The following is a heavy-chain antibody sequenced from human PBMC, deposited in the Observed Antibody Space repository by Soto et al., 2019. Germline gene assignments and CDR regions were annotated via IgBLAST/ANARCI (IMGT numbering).Heavy chain of an antibody. CDR1: CGSVISGDYS. V-gene: IGHV4-61*08. J-gene: IGHJ6*02. CDR2: IYYSGST. Sequence: SETLSLTCTFSCGSVISGDYSWSWLRQSPGKRLEWIAYIYYSGSTNYNPSLKSRATISVDTSKSQVSLTLTSMTAADAALYYCARSPNYYYYGFDVWGQGTAVTVSS. D-gene: IGHD3-10*01. CDR3: ARSPNYYYYGFDV.